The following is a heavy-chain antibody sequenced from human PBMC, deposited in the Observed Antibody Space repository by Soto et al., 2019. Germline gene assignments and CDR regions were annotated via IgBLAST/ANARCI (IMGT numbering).Heavy chain of an antibody. Sequence: QVQLQQWGAGLLKPSETLSLTCAVYGGSFSGYQWSWIRQTPGKGLEWIGEINDSGNINYNPSLKRRVSIFVEAAKKQIFLKLSSVTAADTAVYYCARGLILWFGELSRRGGYYYYMDVWGKGTTVTVSS. D-gene: IGHD3-10*01. V-gene: IGHV4-34*01. J-gene: IGHJ6*03. CDR3: ARGLILWFGELSRRGGYYYYMDV. CDR1: GGSFSGYQ. CDR2: INDSGNI.